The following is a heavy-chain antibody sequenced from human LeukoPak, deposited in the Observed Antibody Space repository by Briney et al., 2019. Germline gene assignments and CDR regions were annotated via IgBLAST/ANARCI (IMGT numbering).Heavy chain of an antibody. Sequence: GSSVKVSCKASGGTFSSYTISWVRQAPGQGLEWMGRIIPILGIANYAQKFQGRVTITADKSTSTAYMELSSLRSEDTAVYYCARAGHRVAATLGWFDPWGQGTLVTVSS. D-gene: IGHD2-15*01. CDR3: ARAGHRVAATLGWFDP. J-gene: IGHJ5*02. CDR1: GGTFSSYT. V-gene: IGHV1-69*02. CDR2: IIPILGIA.